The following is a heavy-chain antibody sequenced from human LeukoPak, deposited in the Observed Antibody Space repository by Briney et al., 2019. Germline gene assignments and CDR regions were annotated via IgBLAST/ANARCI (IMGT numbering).Heavy chain of an antibody. V-gene: IGHV3-66*01. Sequence: PGESLRLSCAASGFTVSTNYMTWIRQAPGKGLEWVSVMYTLGNTNYADSVRGRFTISRDNSKNTLYLQMNSLRAEDTAVYYCARGEYNWNDLHLWGQGTLVTVSS. CDR2: MYTLGNT. CDR1: GFTVSTNY. D-gene: IGHD1-20*01. J-gene: IGHJ5*02. CDR3: ARGEYNWNDLHL.